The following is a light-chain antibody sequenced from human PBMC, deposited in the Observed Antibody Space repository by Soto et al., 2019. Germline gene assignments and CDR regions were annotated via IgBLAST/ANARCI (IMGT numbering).Light chain of an antibody. CDR3: QQYNSYSPET. CDR1: QGISSA. CDR2: DAS. V-gene: IGKV1-13*02. J-gene: IGKJ5*01. Sequence: AIQLTQSPSSLSASVGDRVTITCRASQGISSALAWYQQKPGKAPKLLIYDASSLETGVPSRFSGSGSGTEFSLTITSLQPDDFATYYCQQYNSYSPETFGQGTRLEIK.